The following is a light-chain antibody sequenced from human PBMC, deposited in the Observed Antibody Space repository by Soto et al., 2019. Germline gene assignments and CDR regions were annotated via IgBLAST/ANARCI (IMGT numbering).Light chain of an antibody. CDR1: QSVGRY. CDR2: DAS. CDR3: QQRSNWRIT. J-gene: IGKJ5*01. V-gene: IGKV3-11*01. Sequence: EIVLTQSPATLSLSPGERATLSCRASQSVGRYLAWYKQKPGQAPRLLIYDASNRATGVPARFSGSGSGTDFTLTISSLEAEDFGVYYCQQRSNWRITFGLGTRLEIK.